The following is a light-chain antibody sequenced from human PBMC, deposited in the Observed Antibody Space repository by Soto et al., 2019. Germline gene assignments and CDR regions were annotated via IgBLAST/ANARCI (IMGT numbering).Light chain of an antibody. Sequence: TQSPATLSVSPGERATLSCRASQSISSNLAWFQQKPGQAPRLLIYDASSRATGIPDRFSGGGSGTDFTLTISRLEPEDFAVYYCQQFSSYPLTFAGRAKVDIK. V-gene: IGKV3-20*01. J-gene: IGKJ4*01. CDR3: QQFSSYPLT. CDR2: DAS. CDR1: QSISSN.